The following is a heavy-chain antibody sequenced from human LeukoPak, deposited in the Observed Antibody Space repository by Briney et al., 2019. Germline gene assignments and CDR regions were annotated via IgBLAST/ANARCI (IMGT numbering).Heavy chain of an antibody. D-gene: IGHD5-18*01. CDR3: ATSGEGYSYGPHYFDY. J-gene: IGHJ4*02. CDR2: IKQDGSEK. V-gene: IGHV3-7*01. Sequence: GGSLRLSCAASGFTFSSYWMSWVRQAPGKGLEWVANIKQDGSEKYYVDSVKGRFTISRDNAKNPLYLQMNSLRAEDTAVYYCATSGEGYSYGPHYFDYWGQGTLVTVSS. CDR1: GFTFSSYW.